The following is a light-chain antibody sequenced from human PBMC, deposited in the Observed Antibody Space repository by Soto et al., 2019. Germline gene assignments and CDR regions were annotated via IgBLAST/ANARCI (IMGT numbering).Light chain of an antibody. Sequence: QSALTQPPSVSGAPGQRVTISCTGGNTNIGASNDVHWYQQIPGAAPKLLIYGDNNRPSGVPDRFSGSKSGTSASLAITGLQAEDEAEYYCHSYDSSLSGSVFGGGTKLTVL. CDR2: GDN. J-gene: IGLJ3*02. CDR3: HSYDSSLSGSV. CDR1: NTNIGASND. V-gene: IGLV1-40*01.